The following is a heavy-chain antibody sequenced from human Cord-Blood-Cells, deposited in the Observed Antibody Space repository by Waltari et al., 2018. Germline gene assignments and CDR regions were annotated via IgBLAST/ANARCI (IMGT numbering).Heavy chain of an antibody. CDR3: ARAEIGGYWYFDL. V-gene: IGHV1-3*01. CDR1: GYTFTSYA. D-gene: IGHD3-16*01. J-gene: IGHJ2*01. Sequence: QVQLVQPGAAVKKPGASVKVSCKASGYTFTSYAMHSVRQAPGQRLEWMGWINACNGNTKYSQKFQGRVTITRDTSASTAYMELSSLRSEDTAVYYCARAEIGGYWYFDLWGRGTLVTVSS. CDR2: INACNGNT.